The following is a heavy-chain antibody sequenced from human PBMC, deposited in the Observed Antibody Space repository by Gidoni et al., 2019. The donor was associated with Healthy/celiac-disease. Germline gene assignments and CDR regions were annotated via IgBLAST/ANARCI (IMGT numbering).Heavy chain of an antibody. J-gene: IGHJ2*01. Sequence: QVQLVQSGAEVKKPGASVKVSCKASGYTFTSYGISWVRQAPGQGLEWMGWISAYNGNTNYAQKLQGRVTMTTDTSTSTAYMELRSLRSDDTAVYYCARDPYFRRLEDIVVVPASDGGYFDLWGRGTLVTVSS. V-gene: IGHV1-18*01. CDR3: ARDPYFRRLEDIVVVPASDGGYFDL. CDR1: GYTFTSYG. CDR2: ISAYNGNT. D-gene: IGHD2-2*01.